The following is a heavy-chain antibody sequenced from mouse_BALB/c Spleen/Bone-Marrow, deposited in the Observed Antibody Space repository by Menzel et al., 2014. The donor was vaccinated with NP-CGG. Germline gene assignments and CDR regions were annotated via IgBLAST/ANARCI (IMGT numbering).Heavy chain of an antibody. CDR2: IDPANGNT. Sequence: VQLKDSGAELVKPGASVKLSCTASGFNIKDTYMHWVKQRPEQGLEWIGRIDPANGNTKYDPKLQGKATITADTSSNTAYLQLSSLTSEDTAVYYCAMYYYGSSLFAYWGQGTLVTVSA. V-gene: IGHV14-3*02. CDR3: AMYYYGSSLFAY. J-gene: IGHJ3*01. CDR1: GFNIKDTY. D-gene: IGHD1-1*01.